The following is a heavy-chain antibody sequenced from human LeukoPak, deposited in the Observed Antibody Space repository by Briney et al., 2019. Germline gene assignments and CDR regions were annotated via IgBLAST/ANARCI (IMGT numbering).Heavy chain of an antibody. V-gene: IGHV4-34*01. J-gene: IGHJ4*02. D-gene: IGHD6-13*01. CDR3: ARGTDSSSWYVFDY. CDR2: INHSGST. CDR1: GGSFSVYY. Sequence: SETLSLTCAVYGGSFSVYYWSCIRQPPGKGLEWIGEINHSGSTNYNPSLKSRVTTSLDTSKNQFSLSLRSVTAADTAVYYCARGTDSSSWYVFDYWGQGTLVTVSS.